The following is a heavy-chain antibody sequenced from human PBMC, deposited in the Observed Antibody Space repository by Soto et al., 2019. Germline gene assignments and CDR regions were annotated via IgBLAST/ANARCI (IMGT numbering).Heavy chain of an antibody. CDR3: ARGAPNCSSSSCYFDF. D-gene: IGHD2-2*01. V-gene: IGHV3-74*01. CDR1: VFTFSSHW. Sequence: GSLRLSCAASVFTFSSHWMNWVRQAPGKGLVWVSRISGDGRTTSHADSVKGRFTISRDNAKNTLYLQMNSLRVEDTAVYYCARGAPNCSSSSCYFDFWGQGIQVTVSS. CDR2: ISGDGRTT. J-gene: IGHJ4*02.